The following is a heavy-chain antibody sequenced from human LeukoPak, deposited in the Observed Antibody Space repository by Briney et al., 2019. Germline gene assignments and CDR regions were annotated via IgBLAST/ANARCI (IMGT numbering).Heavy chain of an antibody. CDR1: GGSISGYY. CDR2: IYPSGGT. J-gene: IGHJ4*02. Sequence: SETLSLTCTVSGGSISGYYWSWIRQPARKGLEWIGRIYPSGGTNYNPSLKSRVTMSVDTSKNQFSLRLSSVTAADTAVYYCARGSPGVAALTFDYWGQGTLVTVSS. V-gene: IGHV4-4*07. CDR3: ARGSPGVAALTFDY. D-gene: IGHD4/OR15-4a*01.